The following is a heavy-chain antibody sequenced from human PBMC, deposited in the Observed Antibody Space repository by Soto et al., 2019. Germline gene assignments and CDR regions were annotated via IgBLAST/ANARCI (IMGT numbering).Heavy chain of an antibody. D-gene: IGHD2-15*01. CDR3: YCSGGSCYDY. V-gene: IGHV3-21*01. CDR1: GFTFSSYS. CDR2: ISSSSSYI. Sequence: GGSLRLSCAASGFTFSSYSMNWVRQAPGKGLEWVSSISSSSSYIYYADSVKGRFTISRDNAKNSLYLQMNSLRAEYTAVYYCYCSGGSCYDYWGQGTLVTVSS. J-gene: IGHJ4*02.